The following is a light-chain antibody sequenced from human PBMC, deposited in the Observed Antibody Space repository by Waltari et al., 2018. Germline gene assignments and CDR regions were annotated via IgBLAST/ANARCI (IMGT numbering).Light chain of an antibody. CDR3: MQALQTPLT. Sequence: DIVMTQSPLSLPVTPGEPASIPCRSSQRLLHTNGYNYLDWYLQKPGQSPQLLISLGSDRASGVPDRFSGSGSGTDFTLRISRVEADDVGVYYCMQALQTPLTFGGGTKVEI. J-gene: IGKJ4*01. V-gene: IGKV2-28*01. CDR1: QRLLHTNGYNY. CDR2: LGS.